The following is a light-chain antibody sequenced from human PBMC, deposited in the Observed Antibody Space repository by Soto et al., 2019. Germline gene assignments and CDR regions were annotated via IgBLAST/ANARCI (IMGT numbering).Light chain of an antibody. J-gene: IGLJ1*01. V-gene: IGLV2-14*01. CDR2: EVS. Sequence: QSALTQPASVSGSPGQSITISCTGTSSDVGDYQHVSWYQQHPGKAPKLMIFEVSNRPSGVSNRFSGSKSGNTASLTISGLQADDEADYYRTSYARSSTLYVFGTGTKVTVL. CDR3: TSYARSSTLYV. CDR1: SSDVGDYQH.